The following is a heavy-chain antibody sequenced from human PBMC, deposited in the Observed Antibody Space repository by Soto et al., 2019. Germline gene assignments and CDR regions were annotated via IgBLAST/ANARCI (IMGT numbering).Heavy chain of an antibody. CDR3: VSMRIQLWPFDY. D-gene: IGHD5-18*01. CDR1: GGSISSSSFY. Sequence: TLSLTCTVSGGSISSSSFYWGWVRQTPGKGLEWITSIHLRSGNTYYNPSLKSRVTISVDTSENQFSLTLTSVTAADTAVYYCVSMRIQLWPFDYWGQGTLVTVSS. V-gene: IGHV4-39*01. J-gene: IGHJ4*02. CDR2: IHLRSGNT.